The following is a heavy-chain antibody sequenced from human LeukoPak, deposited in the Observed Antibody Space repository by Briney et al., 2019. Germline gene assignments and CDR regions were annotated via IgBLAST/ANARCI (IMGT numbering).Heavy chain of an antibody. V-gene: IGHV1-69*05. D-gene: IGHD1-26*01. CDR2: IIPIFGTA. CDR3: ARGGTGLSTTDY. Sequence: SVKVSCKASGGTFSSYAISWVRQAPGQGLEWMGRIIPIFGTANYAQKLQGRVTITTDESTSTAYMELSSLRSEDTAVYYCARGGTGLSTTDYWGQGTLVTVSS. J-gene: IGHJ4*02. CDR1: GGTFSSYA.